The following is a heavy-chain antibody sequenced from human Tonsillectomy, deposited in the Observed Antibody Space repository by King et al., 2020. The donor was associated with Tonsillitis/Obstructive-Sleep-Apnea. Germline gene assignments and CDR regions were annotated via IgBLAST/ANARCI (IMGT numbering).Heavy chain of an antibody. CDR1: GVTFGDYA. D-gene: IGHD3-16*01. V-gene: IGHV3-49*04. CDR3: TRDAGGSFDY. CDR2: IRSKAYGGTT. J-gene: IGHJ4*02. Sequence: VQLVESGGGLVQPGRSLRLSCTASGVTFGDYAMSWVRQAPGKGLEWVGFIRSKAYGGTTEYAASVKGRFTVSRDDSKSIAYLQMNSLKTEDTAVYYCTRDAGGSFDYWGQGTLVTVSS.